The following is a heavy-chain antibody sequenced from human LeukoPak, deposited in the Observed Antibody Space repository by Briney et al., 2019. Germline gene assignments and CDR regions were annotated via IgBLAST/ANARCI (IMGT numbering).Heavy chain of an antibody. V-gene: IGHV3-21*01. CDR3: ARELFDNGGTDTGYYFDY. D-gene: IGHD2-21*01. J-gene: IGHJ4*02. CDR1: GFTFTNAW. CDR2: ISSSSSYI. Sequence: GGSLRLSCAASGFTFTNAWMNWMGWVRQAPGKGLAWVSSISSSSSYIYYADSVKGRFTISRDNAKNSLYLQMNSLRAEDTAVYYCARELFDNGGTDTGYYFDYWGQGTLVTVSS.